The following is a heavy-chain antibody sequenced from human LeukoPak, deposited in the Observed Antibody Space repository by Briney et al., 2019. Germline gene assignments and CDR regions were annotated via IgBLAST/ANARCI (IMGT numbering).Heavy chain of an antibody. D-gene: IGHD4-23*01. J-gene: IGHJ3*02. CDR2: IYYGGST. Sequence: SETLSLTCTVSGDSISSSSYYWGWIRQPPGKELEWIGSIYYGGSTYYNPSLNSRVTISVDTSKNQSSLKLGSVTAADTAVYYCARDYLGGNPDAFDIWGQGTMVTVSS. CDR1: GDSISSSSYY. V-gene: IGHV4-39*07. CDR3: ARDYLGGNPDAFDI.